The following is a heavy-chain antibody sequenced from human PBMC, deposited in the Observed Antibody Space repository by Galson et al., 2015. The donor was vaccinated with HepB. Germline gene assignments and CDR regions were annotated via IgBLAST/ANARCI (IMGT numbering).Heavy chain of an antibody. D-gene: IGHD2-2*01. J-gene: IGHJ2*01. V-gene: IGHV3-21*01. CDR2: ISTSTRYI. CDR3: ARMLGSCTSTSCSPDFDL. Sequence: SLRLSCAPSGFTFSSYNMNWVRQAPGKGLEWVSFISTSTRYIYYADSVKGRFTVSRDSAKNSLYLQMNSLRAADTSVYYCARMLGSCTSTSCSPDFDLWGRGTLVTVSS. CDR1: GFTFSSYN.